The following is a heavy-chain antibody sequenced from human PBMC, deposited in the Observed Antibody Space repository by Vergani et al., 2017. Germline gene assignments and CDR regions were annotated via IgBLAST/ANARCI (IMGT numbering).Heavy chain of an antibody. V-gene: IGHV5-51*01. Sequence: EVPLVQSGAEVKKPGESLKISCEGSGYTFTDYWVGWVRQKPGKGLEWMGVVYARDSITRYSLSFEGQVTISADKSINTAYLEWDSLRASDTAMYYCARQRLGSGWYFDYWGQGTLVTVSS. CDR3: ARQRLGSGWYFDY. D-gene: IGHD6-19*01. CDR2: VYARDSIT. J-gene: IGHJ4*02. CDR1: GYTFTDYW.